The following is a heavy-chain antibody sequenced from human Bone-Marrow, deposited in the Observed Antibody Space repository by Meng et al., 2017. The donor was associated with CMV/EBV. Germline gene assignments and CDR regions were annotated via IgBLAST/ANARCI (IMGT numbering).Heavy chain of an antibody. J-gene: IGHJ6*02. CDR1: GFTFSSYA. V-gene: IGHV3-23*03. Sequence: GGSLRLSCAASGFTFSSYAMSWVRQAPGKGLEWVSVIYSGGSSTYYADSVKGRFTISRDNSKNTLYLQMNSLRAEDTAVYYCARGWDILVVSSAGGAMDVWGQGTTVTVSS. CDR2: IYSGGSST. D-gene: IGHD2-15*01. CDR3: ARGWDILVVSSAGGAMDV.